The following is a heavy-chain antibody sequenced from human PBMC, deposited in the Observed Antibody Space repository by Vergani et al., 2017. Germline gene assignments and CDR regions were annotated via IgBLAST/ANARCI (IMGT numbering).Heavy chain of an antibody. V-gene: IGHV3-21*01. D-gene: IGHD2-2*03. CDR2: ISSSSSYI. CDR1: GFTFSRYS. CDR3: ARDHGSLTWVFDY. Sequence: EVQLVESGGGLVKPGGSLRLSCAASGFTFSRYSMNWVRQAPGKGLEWVSSISSSSSYIYYADSVKGRFTISRDNAKNSLYLQMNSLRAEDTAVYYCARDHGSLTWVFDYWGQGTLVTVSS. J-gene: IGHJ4*02.